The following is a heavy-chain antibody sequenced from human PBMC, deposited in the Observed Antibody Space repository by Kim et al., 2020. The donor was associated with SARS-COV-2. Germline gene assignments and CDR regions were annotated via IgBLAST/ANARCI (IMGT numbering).Heavy chain of an antibody. CDR3: VKDDGIYSGYATFDH. J-gene: IGHJ4*02. CDR1: GFTFSSYD. Sequence: GGSLRLSCAASGFTFSSYDMSWVRQAPGKGLEWVSALSRSGDTYYADSVRGRFTISRDNAKYTLYLQMNSLRTDDTAVYYCVKDDGIYSGYATFDHWGQGTLVTVSS. CDR2: LSRSGDT. V-gene: IGHV3-23*01. D-gene: IGHD5-12*01.